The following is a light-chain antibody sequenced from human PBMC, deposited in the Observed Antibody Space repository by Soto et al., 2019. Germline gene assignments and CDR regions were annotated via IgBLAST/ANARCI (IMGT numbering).Light chain of an antibody. CDR3: QQRSNWRRT. CDR1: QSVSSY. J-gene: IGKJ1*01. CDR2: DAY. V-gene: IGKV3-11*01. Sequence: EIVLTQSPSTLSLSPGERATLSCRASQSVSSYLAWYQQKPGQAQRLLVYDAYNKAPGIPARFSGSGSGTDLTLTISSLEPQDAPVYYCQQRSNWRRTFGQGTTVAIK.